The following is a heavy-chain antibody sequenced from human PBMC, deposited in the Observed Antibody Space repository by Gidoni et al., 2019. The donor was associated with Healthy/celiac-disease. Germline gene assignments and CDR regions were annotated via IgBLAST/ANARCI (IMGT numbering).Heavy chain of an antibody. CDR3: ARGGAMVRGVPTPTGFDP. V-gene: IGHV4-34*01. J-gene: IGHJ5*02. D-gene: IGHD3-10*01. CDR1: GGSFSGYH. Sequence: QVQLQQWGAGLLKPSWTLSLTCAVHGGSFSGYHWSWIRQPPGKGLEWIGEINNSGSTNYNPSLKSRVTISVDTSKNQFSLKLSSVTAADTAVYYCARGGAMVRGVPTPTGFDPWGQGTLVTVSS. CDR2: INNSGST.